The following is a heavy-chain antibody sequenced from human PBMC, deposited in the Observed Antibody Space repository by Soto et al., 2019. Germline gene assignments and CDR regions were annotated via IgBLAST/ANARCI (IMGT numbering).Heavy chain of an antibody. D-gene: IGHD5-18*01. CDR1: GFTFSSYG. CDR2: ISNDGSNK. V-gene: IGHV3-30*03. CDR3: AAGYSFGDY. J-gene: IGHJ4*02. Sequence: HVQVVESGGGVVQPGRSLRLSCTASGFTFSSYGMQWVRQAPGKGLGWVAVISNDGSNKHYGDPVKGRFTISRDNSKNTLYLQMNSLRAEDTAVYYCAAGYSFGDYWGQGALVTVSS.